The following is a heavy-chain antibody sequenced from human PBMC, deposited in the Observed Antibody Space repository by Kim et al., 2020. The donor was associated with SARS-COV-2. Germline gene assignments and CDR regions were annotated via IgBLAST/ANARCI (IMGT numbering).Heavy chain of an antibody. J-gene: IGHJ6*02. CDR2: IGTAGDT. Sequence: GSLRLSCAASGFTFSSYDMHWVRQATGKGLEWVSAIGTAGDTYYPGSVKGRFTISRENAKNSLYLQMNSLRAGDTAVYYCARGGGDYYYGMDVWGQGTTVTVSS. CDR3: ARGGGDYYYGMDV. V-gene: IGHV3-13*01. D-gene: IGHD1-26*01. CDR1: GFTFSSYD.